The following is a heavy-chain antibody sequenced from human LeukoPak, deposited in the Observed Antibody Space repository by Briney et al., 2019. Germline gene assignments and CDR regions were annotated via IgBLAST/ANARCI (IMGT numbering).Heavy chain of an antibody. V-gene: IGHV4-31*03. D-gene: IGHD3-22*01. J-gene: IGHJ4*02. CDR1: GGSISSGGYY. CDR3: ARTQSANYYDSSGYLPFFDY. CDR2: IYYSGST. Sequence: SETLSLTCTVSGGSISSGGYYWSWIRQHPGKGLEWIGYIYYSGSTYYNPSLKSRVTISVDTSKNQFSLKLSSVTAADTAVYYCARTQSANYYDSSGYLPFFDYWGQGTLVTVSS.